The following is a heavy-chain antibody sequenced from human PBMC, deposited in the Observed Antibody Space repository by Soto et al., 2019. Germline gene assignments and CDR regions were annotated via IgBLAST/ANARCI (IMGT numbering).Heavy chain of an antibody. V-gene: IGHV3-30*18. J-gene: IGHJ4*01. CDR3: AKEVAVAGDFDY. Sequence: GGSLRLSCVASGFTFSSYGIHWVRQAPGKGLEWVAVISSDGNTKYYADSVKGRFTISRDNSKNTLYLQMDSLRPEDTAVYYCAKEVAVAGDFDYWGHGTLVTVSS. CDR1: GFTFSSYG. D-gene: IGHD6-19*01. CDR2: ISSDGNTK.